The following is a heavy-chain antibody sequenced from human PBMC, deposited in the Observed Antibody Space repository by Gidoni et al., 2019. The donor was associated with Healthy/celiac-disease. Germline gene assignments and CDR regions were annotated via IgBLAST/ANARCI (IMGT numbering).Heavy chain of an antibody. CDR3: ARVVGYCSSTSCSYYMDV. Sequence: QVQLVESGGGVVQPGRSLRLSCAASGFTFSSYGMHWVRQAPGKGLEWVAVIWSDGSNKYYADSVKGRFTISRDNSKNTLYLQMNSLRAEDTAVYYCARVVGYCSSTSCSYYMDVWGKGTTVTVSS. CDR2: IWSDGSNK. V-gene: IGHV3-33*01. J-gene: IGHJ6*03. D-gene: IGHD2-2*01. CDR1: GFTFSSYG.